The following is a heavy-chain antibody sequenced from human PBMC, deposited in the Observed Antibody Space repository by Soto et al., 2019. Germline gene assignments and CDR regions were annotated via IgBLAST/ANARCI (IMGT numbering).Heavy chain of an antibody. CDR1: GFTFSTYW. CDR3: ARVSPPGYFDY. CDR2: IKQDGSEK. J-gene: IGHJ4*02. Sequence: GGSLRLSCAASGFTFSTYWMRWVRQAPGKGLEWVASIKQDGSEKYYVDSVTGRFTISRDNAKNPLYLQMNIQRAEDTAVYYCARVSPPGYFDYWGQGTLVTVSS. V-gene: IGHV3-7*05.